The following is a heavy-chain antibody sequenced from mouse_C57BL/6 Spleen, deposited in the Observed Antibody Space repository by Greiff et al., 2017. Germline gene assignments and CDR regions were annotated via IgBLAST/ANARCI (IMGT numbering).Heavy chain of an antibody. CDR2: IYPGDGDT. J-gene: IGHJ3*01. CDR1: GYAFSSSW. D-gene: IGHD2-3*01. CDR3: ARGDGCFAY. V-gene: IGHV1-82*01. Sequence: QVQLQQSGPELVKPGASVKISCKASGYAFSSSWMNWVKQRPGKGLEWIGRIYPGDGDTNYNGKFKGKATLTADKSSSTAYMQLSSLTSEDSAVYFCARGDGCFAYWGQGTLVTVSA.